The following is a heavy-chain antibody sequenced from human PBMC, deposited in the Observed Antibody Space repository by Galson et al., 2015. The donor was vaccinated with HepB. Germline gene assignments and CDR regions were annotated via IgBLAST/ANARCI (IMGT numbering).Heavy chain of an antibody. Sequence: SLRLSCAASGFTFSSYEMNWVRQAPGKGLEWVSYISSSGSTIYYADSVKGRFTISRDNAKNSLYLQMNSLRAEDTAVYYCASGSDYDSSGYWIYVYWGQGTLVTVSS. J-gene: IGHJ4*02. V-gene: IGHV3-48*03. CDR3: ASGSDYDSSGYWIYVY. D-gene: IGHD3-22*01. CDR2: ISSSGSTI. CDR1: GFTFSSYE.